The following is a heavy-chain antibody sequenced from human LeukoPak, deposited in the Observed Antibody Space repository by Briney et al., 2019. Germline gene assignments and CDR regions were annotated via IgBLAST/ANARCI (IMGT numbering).Heavy chain of an antibody. CDR2: INPSGGST. CDR1: GYTFTSYY. Sequence: ASVKVSCKASGYTFTSYYMHWVRQAPGQGLEWMGIINPSGGSTSYAQKFQGRVTMTRDTSTSTAYMELSRLRSDDTAVYYCARETRNWNYVEWFDPWGQGTLVTVSS. CDR3: ARETRNWNYVEWFDP. V-gene: IGHV1-46*01. D-gene: IGHD1-7*01. J-gene: IGHJ5*02.